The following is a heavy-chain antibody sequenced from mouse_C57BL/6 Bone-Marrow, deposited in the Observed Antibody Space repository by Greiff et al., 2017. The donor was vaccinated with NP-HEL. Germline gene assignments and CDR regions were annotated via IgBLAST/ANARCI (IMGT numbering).Heavy chain of an antibody. D-gene: IGHD2-1*01. V-gene: IGHV1-82*01. J-gene: IGHJ1*03. Sequence: QVQLKQSGPELVKPGASVKISCKASGYAFSSSWMNWVTQRPGKGLEWIGRIYPGEGDTNYNGKFKGKATLTADKSSSTAYMQRSSLTSEDSAVYFCARGEYGNVYFDVWGTGTTGTVSA. CDR3: ARGEYGNVYFDV. CDR2: IYPGEGDT. CDR1: GYAFSSSW.